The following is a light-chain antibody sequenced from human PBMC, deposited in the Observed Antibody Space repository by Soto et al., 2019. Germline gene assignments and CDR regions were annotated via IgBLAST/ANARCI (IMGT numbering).Light chain of an antibody. V-gene: IGKV3-20*01. CDR3: QQYRNSPWT. CDR2: GAT. J-gene: IGKJ1*01. Sequence: IVLTHSPGTQSLSPGERATLSCRASQSVTSNYLAWYQQKPGQAPRLLIYGATSGAAGIPARFSGSGSGTEFTLTISGLEPEDFALYYCQQYRNSPWTFGQGTKVDIK. CDR1: QSVTSNY.